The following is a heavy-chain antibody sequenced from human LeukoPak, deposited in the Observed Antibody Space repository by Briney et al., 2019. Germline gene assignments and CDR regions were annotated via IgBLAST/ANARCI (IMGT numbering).Heavy chain of an antibody. J-gene: IGHJ4*02. V-gene: IGHV4-30-4*01. CDR3: ARARVFPPADIRDGYFDY. D-gene: IGHD3-9*01. CDR2: IFHSGST. CDR1: GDSISSGDYY. Sequence: KPSENLSLNCTVSGDSISSGDYYWRGIRQPPGKGLEWIGYIFHSGSTYYYPSLRSRLTISVDTSKNQFSLRLSSVTAADTAVYYCARARVFPPADIRDGYFDYWGQGTLVTVSS.